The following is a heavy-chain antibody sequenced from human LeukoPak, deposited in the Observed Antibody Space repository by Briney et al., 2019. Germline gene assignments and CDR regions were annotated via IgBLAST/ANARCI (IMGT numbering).Heavy chain of an antibody. CDR2: ISSSSSYI. V-gene: IGHV3-21*01. Sequence: GVLRLSCAASGFTFSSYSMNWVRQAPGKGLEWVSSISSSSSYIYYADSVKGRFTISRDNAKNSLYLQMNSLRAEDTAVYYCARDAGATLVFDYWGQGTLVTVSS. CDR1: GFTFSSYS. CDR3: ARDAGATLVFDY. J-gene: IGHJ4*02. D-gene: IGHD1-26*01.